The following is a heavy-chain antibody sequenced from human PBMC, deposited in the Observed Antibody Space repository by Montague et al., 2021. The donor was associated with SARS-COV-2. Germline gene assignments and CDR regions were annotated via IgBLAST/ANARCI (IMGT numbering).Heavy chain of an antibody. CDR1: GDSISNYY. J-gene: IGHJ5*02. D-gene: IGHD3-16*02. Sequence: SETLSLTCTVSGDSISNYYWSWIRQPPGKGPEWIGYIYYSGSTNYNPSLKSRVTISVDTSKNQFSLKLSSVTAADTAVYYCARALIMITFGGVIAHWFDPWGQGTLVTVSS. V-gene: IGHV4-59*12. CDR2: IYYSGST. CDR3: ARALIMITFGGVIAHWFDP.